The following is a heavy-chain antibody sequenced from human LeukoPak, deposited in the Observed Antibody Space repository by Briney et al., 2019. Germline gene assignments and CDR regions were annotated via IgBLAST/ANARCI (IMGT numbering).Heavy chain of an antibody. CDR3: ARDPRGYCSSTSCYPYFDY. J-gene: IGHJ4*02. V-gene: IGHV3-21*01. Sequence: PGGSLRLSCAASGFTFSSYSMNWVRQAPGKGLEWVSSISSSSSYIYYADSVKGRFTISRDNAKNLLYLQMNSLRAEDTAVYYCARDPRGYCSSTSCYPYFDYWGQGTLVTVSS. CDR1: GFTFSSYS. D-gene: IGHD2-2*01. CDR2: ISSSSSYI.